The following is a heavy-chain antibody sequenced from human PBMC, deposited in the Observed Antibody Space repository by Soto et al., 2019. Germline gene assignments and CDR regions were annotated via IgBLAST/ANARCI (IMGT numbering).Heavy chain of an antibody. CDR3: AREGDDFWSGYFPYYYYAMDV. Sequence: ASVKVSCKASGYTFTSYYMHWVRQAPGQGLEWMGIINPSGGSTSYAQKFQGRVTMTRDTSTSTVYMELSSLRSEDTAVYYCAREGDDFWSGYFPYYYYAMDVWGQGTTVTVSS. CDR1: GYTFTSYY. J-gene: IGHJ6*02. D-gene: IGHD3-3*01. CDR2: INPSGGST. V-gene: IGHV1-46*01.